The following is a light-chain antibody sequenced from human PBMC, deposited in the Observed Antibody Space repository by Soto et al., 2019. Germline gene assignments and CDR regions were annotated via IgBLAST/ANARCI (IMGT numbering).Light chain of an antibody. Sequence: EIVLTQSPGTLSLSPGERATLSYRASQRVSSSYLAWYQQKPGQAPRLLMYGASSRATGIPDRFSGSGSGTDFTLTISRLEPEDFAVYFCQQYGSSPLFTFGQGTKVDI. V-gene: IGKV3-20*01. CDR1: QRVSSSY. J-gene: IGKJ2*01. CDR3: QQYGSSPLFT. CDR2: GAS.